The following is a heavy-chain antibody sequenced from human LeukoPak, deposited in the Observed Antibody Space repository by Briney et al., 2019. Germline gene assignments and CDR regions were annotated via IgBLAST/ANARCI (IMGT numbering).Heavy chain of an antibody. CDR1: GFTFRSYG. CDR3: AKSGLIRYLDY. J-gene: IGHJ4*02. V-gene: IGHV3-23*01. D-gene: IGHD3-9*01. CDR2: IIGSGDNT. Sequence: GGTLRLSCAASGFTFRSYGMSWVRQAPGKGLEWVSAIIGSGDNTYYADSVKGRFTISRDNSKNTLFLQMNSLRAEDTAVYYCAKSGLIRYLDYWGQGTLVTVSS.